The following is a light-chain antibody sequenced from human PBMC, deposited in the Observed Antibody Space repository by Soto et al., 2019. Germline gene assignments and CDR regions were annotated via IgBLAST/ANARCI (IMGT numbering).Light chain of an antibody. CDR2: DAS. CDR3: QQRYSWHPLT. Sequence: EIVLTQSPATLSLSPGERATLSCRASQSVSSSLAWYQQKPGQAPRLLIYDASNRATGIPARFSGSGSGTDFTLTISSLEPEDFAVYYCQQRYSWHPLTFGGGTKVEI. CDR1: QSVSSS. V-gene: IGKV3-11*01. J-gene: IGKJ4*01.